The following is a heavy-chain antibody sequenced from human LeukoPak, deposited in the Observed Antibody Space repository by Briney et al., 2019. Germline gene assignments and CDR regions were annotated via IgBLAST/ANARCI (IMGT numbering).Heavy chain of an antibody. CDR2: ISAYNGNT. D-gene: IGHD4-17*01. J-gene: IGHJ4*02. V-gene: IGHV1-18*01. CDR1: GYTFTSYG. Sequence: ASVKVSCKASGYTFTSYGISRVRQAPGQGLEWMGWISAYNGNTNYAQKLQGRVTMTTDTSTSTAYMELRSLRSDDTAVYYCASSETTVTTGGSLDYWGQGTLVTVSS. CDR3: ASSETTVTTGGSLDY.